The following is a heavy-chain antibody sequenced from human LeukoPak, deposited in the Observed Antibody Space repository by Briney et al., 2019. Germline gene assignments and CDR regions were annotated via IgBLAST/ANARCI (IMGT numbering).Heavy chain of an antibody. D-gene: IGHD2-2*02. CDR2: IYPGDSDT. CDR1: GYSFTSYW. V-gene: IGHV5-51*01. Sequence: GESLKISCKGSGYSFTSYWIGWVRQMPGKGLGWMGMIYPGDSDTRYSPSFQGQVTISADKSISTAYLQWSSLKASDTAMYYCARLPAAILGGYYYYMDVWGKGTTVTVSS. J-gene: IGHJ6*03. CDR3: ARLPAAILGGYYYYMDV.